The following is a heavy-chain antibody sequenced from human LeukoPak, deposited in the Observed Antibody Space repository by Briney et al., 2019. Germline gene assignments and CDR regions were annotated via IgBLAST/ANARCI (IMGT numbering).Heavy chain of an antibody. CDR1: GFTFSSYG. V-gene: IGHV3-30*18. J-gene: IGHJ4*02. CDR2: ISYDGSNK. CDR3: AKGAWDY. Sequence: GGSLRLSCAASGFTFSSYGMHWVRQAPGKGLEWVAVISYDGSNKYYADSVKGRFTISRDNSKNTLYLQMNSLRAEDTVVYYCAKGAWDYWGQGTLVTVSS.